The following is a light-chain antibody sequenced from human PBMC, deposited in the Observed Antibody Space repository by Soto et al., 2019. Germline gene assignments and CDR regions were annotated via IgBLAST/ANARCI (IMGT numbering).Light chain of an antibody. Sequence: PGERLTLSCRASQSVSSSYLTWYQQKPGQAPRLLLYGASTRATGIPARFSGSGSGTEFTLTISSLQSEDFAVYYCQQYNNWPKTFGQGTKVDI. J-gene: IGKJ1*01. CDR3: QQYNNWPKT. CDR1: QSVSSSY. CDR2: GAS. V-gene: IGKV3-15*01.